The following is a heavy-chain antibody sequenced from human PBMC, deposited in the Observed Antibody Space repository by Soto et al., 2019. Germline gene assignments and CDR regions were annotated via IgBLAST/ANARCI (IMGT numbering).Heavy chain of an antibody. Sequence: ASVKVSCKVFGGYSFSEISLHWVRQAPGKGLEWMGGFEPEDGEPMYAQKFQGRVTMTDDTSTDTAYVDLNSLRSEDTAVYFCALGGYYSVSSGYDYWGQGTLVTVSS. CDR3: ALGGYYSVSSGYDY. CDR2: FEPEDGEP. CDR1: GGYSFSEIS. V-gene: IGHV1-24*01. D-gene: IGHD3-22*01. J-gene: IGHJ4*02.